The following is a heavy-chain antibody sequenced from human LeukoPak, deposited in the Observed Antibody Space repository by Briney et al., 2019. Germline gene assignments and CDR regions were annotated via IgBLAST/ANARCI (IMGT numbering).Heavy chain of an antibody. CDR2: ISYDGSNK. CDR3: ARETIAVAGSFDP. J-gene: IGHJ5*02. CDR1: GFTFSSYG. D-gene: IGHD6-19*01. Sequence: PGGSLRLSCAASGFTFSSYGMHWVRQAPGKGLEWVAVISYDGSNKYYADSVKGRFTISRDNSKNTLYLQMNSLRAEDTAVYYCARETIAVAGSFDPWGQGTLVTVSS. V-gene: IGHV3-30*03.